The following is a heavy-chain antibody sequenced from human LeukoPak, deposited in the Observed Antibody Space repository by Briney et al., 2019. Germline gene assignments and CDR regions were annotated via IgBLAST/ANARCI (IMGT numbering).Heavy chain of an antibody. Sequence: GGSLRLSCAASGFTFSTYWMHWVRQAPGEGLVWVSRIKSDGSDTSYADSVKGRFTISRDNAKNTLYLQMNSLRVDDTAVYYCAKAVGPSTTFDYWGQGTLVTVSS. CDR2: IKSDGSDT. CDR1: GFTFSTYW. CDR3: AKAVGPSTTFDY. J-gene: IGHJ4*02. V-gene: IGHV3-74*01. D-gene: IGHD1-26*01.